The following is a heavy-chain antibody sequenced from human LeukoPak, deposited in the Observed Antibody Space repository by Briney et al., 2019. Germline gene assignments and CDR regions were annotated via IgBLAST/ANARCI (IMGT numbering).Heavy chain of an antibody. CDR1: GFTFDDYA. V-gene: IGHV3-9*01. J-gene: IGHJ4*02. Sequence: GGSLRLSCAASGFTFDDYAMHWVRQAPGKGLEWVSGISWNSGSIGYADSVKGRFTISRDNSKNTLYLQMNSLRAEDTAVYYCAREDGSTSCFDYWGQGTLVTVSS. CDR2: ISWNSGSI. CDR3: AREDGSTSCFDY. D-gene: IGHD2-2*01.